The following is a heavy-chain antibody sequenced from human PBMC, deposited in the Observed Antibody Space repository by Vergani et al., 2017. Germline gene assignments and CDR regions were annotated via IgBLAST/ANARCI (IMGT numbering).Heavy chain of an antibody. CDR1: GFTFSSYS. V-gene: IGHV3-21*01. Sequence: EVQLVESGGGLVKPGGSLRLSCAASGFTFSSYSMNWVRPAPGKGLEWASSISSSSSYIYYADSVKGRFTLSRDNAKNSLYLQMNSLRAEDTAVYYCAREIGTGDSYYYYYMDVWGKGTTVTVSS. J-gene: IGHJ6*03. D-gene: IGHD7-27*01. CDR2: ISSSSSYI. CDR3: AREIGTGDSYYYYYMDV.